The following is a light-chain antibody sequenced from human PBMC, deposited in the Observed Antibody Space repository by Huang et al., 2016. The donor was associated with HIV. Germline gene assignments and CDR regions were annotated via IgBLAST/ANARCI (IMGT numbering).Light chain of an antibody. CDR3: QQRSNWPPLT. J-gene: IGKJ4*01. Sequence: EIVLTQSPATLSLSPGERATLSCRASQSVSSYLAWYQQKPGQAPRLLIYDASSRATGIPPRFSGSGSGTDFTLTISGLEPEDFAVYYCQQRSNWPPLTFGGGTKVEIK. V-gene: IGKV3-11*01. CDR1: QSVSSY. CDR2: DAS.